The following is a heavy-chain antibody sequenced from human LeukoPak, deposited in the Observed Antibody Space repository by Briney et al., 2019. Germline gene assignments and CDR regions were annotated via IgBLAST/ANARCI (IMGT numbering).Heavy chain of an antibody. J-gene: IGHJ4*02. CDR3: AREHCSSTSCYTNEGFGY. CDR1: GGSISSGSYY. CDR2: IYTSGST. D-gene: IGHD2-2*02. V-gene: IGHV4-61*02. Sequence: SQTLSLTCTVSGGSISSGSYYWSWIRQPAGKGLEWIGRIYTSGSTNYNPSLKSRVAISVDTSKNQFSLKLSSVTAADTAVYYCAREHCSSTSCYTNEGFGYWGQGTLVTVSS.